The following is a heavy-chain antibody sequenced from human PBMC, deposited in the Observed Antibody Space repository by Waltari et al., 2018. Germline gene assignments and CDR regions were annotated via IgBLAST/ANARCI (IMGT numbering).Heavy chain of an antibody. CDR1: GGTFNSYA. D-gene: IGHD6-13*01. CDR2: IIPIFGTA. CDR3: ARSGLGDIAAAGTDWYFDL. J-gene: IGHJ2*01. V-gene: IGHV1-69*05. Sequence: QVQLVQSGAEVKKPGSSVKVSCKASGGTFNSYAISWVRQAPGQGLEWMGGIIPIFGTANYAQKFQGRVTITTDESTSTAYMELSSLRSEDTAVYYCARSGLGDIAAAGTDWYFDLWGRGTLVTVSS.